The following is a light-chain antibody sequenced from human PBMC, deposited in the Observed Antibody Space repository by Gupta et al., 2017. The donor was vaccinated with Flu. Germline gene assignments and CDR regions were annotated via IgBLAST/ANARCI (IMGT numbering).Light chain of an antibody. J-gene: IGKJ3*01. CDR1: QDINNS. CDR2: AAS. V-gene: IGKV1-33*01. CDR3: QHYANLPPT. Sequence: DIQMTQSQSSLSASVGDRVTITCQATQDINNSLNWYQQRPGKAPKLLIYAASNLLTGVPSRFTGGGSGTDFTFNISILQPEDIATYYCQHYANLPPTFGPGTKVELK.